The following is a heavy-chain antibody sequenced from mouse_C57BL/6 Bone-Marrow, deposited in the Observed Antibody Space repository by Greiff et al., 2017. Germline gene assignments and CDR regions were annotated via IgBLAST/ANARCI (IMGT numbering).Heavy chain of an antibody. D-gene: IGHD3-2*02. CDR3: ARGSGYWFAY. J-gene: IGHJ3*01. CDR2: INPNNGGT. V-gene: IGHV1-22*01. CDR1: GYTFTDYN. Sequence: DVKLQESGPELVKPGASVKMSCKASGYTFTDYNMHWVKQSHGKSLEWIGYINPNNGGTSYNQKFKGKATLTVNKSSRTAYMELRSLTSEDSAVYDCARGSGYWFAYWGQGTLVTVSA.